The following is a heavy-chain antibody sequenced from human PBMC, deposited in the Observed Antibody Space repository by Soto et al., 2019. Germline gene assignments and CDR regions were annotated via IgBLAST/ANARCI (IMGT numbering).Heavy chain of an antibody. CDR2: IIPIFGTA. V-gene: IGHV1-69*12. Sequence: QVQLVQSGAEVKKPGSSVKVSCKASGGTFSSYAISWVRQAPGQGLEWMGGIIPIFGTANYAQKFQGRVTITADESTSTAYMELSSLRSEDTAVYYCAREEPAYYDSSGSLSGPSWGQGTLVTVSS. D-gene: IGHD3-22*01. J-gene: IGHJ5*02. CDR1: GGTFSSYA. CDR3: AREEPAYYDSSGSLSGPS.